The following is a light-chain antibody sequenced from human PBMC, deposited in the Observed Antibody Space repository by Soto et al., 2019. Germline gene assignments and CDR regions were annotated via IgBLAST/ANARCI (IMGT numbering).Light chain of an antibody. CDR3: QQYNSYPWT. Sequence: DIQMTQSPSTLSASVGDRVTITCRASQSISSWLAWYQQKPGQAPKLLIYDASSLESGDPSRFSGSGSGTEFTPTTSSLQPADLATYYCQQYNSYPWTFGHGTKVQTK. J-gene: IGKJ1*01. CDR1: QSISSW. CDR2: DAS. V-gene: IGKV1-5*01.